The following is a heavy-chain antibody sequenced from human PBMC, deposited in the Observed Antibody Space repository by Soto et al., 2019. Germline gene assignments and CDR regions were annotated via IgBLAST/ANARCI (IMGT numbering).Heavy chain of an antibody. V-gene: IGHV3-23*01. CDR1: VFSFRNYP. CDR3: ARVYYDILTGYYAVGYYFDY. Sequence: WWSLRLSCSASVFSFRNYPMSWCRQAPGKGLEWVSAISGTGGSAYYADSVKGRFTISRDNSKNTLYLQMNSLRADDTAVYYCARVYYDILTGYYAVGYYFDYWGQGTPVTVS. CDR2: ISGTGGSA. J-gene: IGHJ4*02. D-gene: IGHD3-9*01.